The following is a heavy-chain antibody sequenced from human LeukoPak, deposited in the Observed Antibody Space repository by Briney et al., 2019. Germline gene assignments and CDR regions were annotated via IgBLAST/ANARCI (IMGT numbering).Heavy chain of an antibody. V-gene: IGHV1-69*05. CDR2: IIPIFGTA. Sequence: SVKVSCKASGGTFSSYAISWVRQAPGQGLEWMGGIIPIFGTANYAQKFQGRVTMTRDTSTSTVYMELSSLRSEDTAVYYCARDRRIGYFDLWGRGTLVTVSS. CDR3: ARDRRIGYFDL. D-gene: IGHD2/OR15-2a*01. J-gene: IGHJ2*01. CDR1: GGTFSSYA.